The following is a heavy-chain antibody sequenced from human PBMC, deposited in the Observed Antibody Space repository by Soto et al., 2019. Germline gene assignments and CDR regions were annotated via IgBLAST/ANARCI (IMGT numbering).Heavy chain of an antibody. J-gene: IGHJ4*02. CDR1: GFTFSSYG. V-gene: IGHV3-30*18. D-gene: IGHD3-10*01. CDR3: AKTPPVYGSGSYSDY. Sequence: LRLSCAASGFTFSSYGMHWVRQAPGKGLEWVAVISYDGSNKYYADSVKGRFTISRDNSKNTLYLQMNSLRAEDTAVYYCAKTPPVYGSGSYSDYWGQGTLVTVSS. CDR2: ISYDGSNK.